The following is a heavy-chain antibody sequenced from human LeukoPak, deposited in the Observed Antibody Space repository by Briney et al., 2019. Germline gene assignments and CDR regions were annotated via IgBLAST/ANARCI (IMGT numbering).Heavy chain of an antibody. CDR3: ARDDERYCSGGSCYSISSRDGMDV. CDR1: GYTLTELS. Sequence: ASVKVSCKVSGYTLTELSMHWVRQAPGKGLEWMGGFDPEDGETIYAQKFQGRVTMTEDTSTDTAYMELGSLRSDDTAVYYCARDDERYCSGGSCYSISSRDGMDVWGQGTTVTVSS. V-gene: IGHV1-24*01. CDR2: FDPEDGET. J-gene: IGHJ6*02. D-gene: IGHD2-15*01.